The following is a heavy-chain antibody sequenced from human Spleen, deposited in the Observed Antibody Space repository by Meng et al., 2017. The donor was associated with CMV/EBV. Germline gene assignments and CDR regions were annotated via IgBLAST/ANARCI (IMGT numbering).Heavy chain of an antibody. Sequence: CAASGCSFSRYAMHWIRQDPDKGLEWAALISNDGRNIYYADSVKGRFTISRDNSKNTLYLQMISLTAEDTAIYYCARVSAVAATVDSWGQGTLVTVSS. CDR3: ARVSAVAATVDS. J-gene: IGHJ4*02. D-gene: IGHD6-19*01. V-gene: IGHV3-30*04. CDR2: ISNDGRNI. CDR1: GCSFSRYA.